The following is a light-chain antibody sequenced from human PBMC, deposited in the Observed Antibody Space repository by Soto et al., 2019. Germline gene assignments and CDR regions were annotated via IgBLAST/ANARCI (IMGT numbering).Light chain of an antibody. J-gene: IGKJ4*01. V-gene: IGKV3-20*01. CDR2: GAS. Sequence: EVVLTQSPGTLSLSPGERATLSCRASQSVSSSYLAWYQQKPGQPPRLLIFGASSRATGIPDRFSGSGSGTDFTLTINRLEPADFAVYFCQQYGSSPLPFCAATK. CDR3: QQYGSSPLP. CDR1: QSVSSSY.